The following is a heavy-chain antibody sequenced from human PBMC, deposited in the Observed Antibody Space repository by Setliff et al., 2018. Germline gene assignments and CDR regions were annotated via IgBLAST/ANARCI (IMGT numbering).Heavy chain of an antibody. V-gene: IGHV3-74*01. CDR2: IYTDGTIT. D-gene: IGHD2-2*01. CDR1: GFTFSNYW. Sequence: GGSLRLSCAASGFTFSNYWMHWVRQAPGKGLVWVSRIYTDGTITSYADSVKGRFTISRDNAKNTLHLQMDSLRAEDTAVYYCARSETCHSTHCSPYDYWGQGTPVTVS. J-gene: IGHJ4*02. CDR3: ARSETCHSTHCSPYDY.